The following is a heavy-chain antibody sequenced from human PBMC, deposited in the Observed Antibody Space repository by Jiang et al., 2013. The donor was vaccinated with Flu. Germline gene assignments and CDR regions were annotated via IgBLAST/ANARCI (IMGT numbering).Heavy chain of an antibody. D-gene: IGHD2-15*01. V-gene: IGHV6-1*01. CDR1: GGSVSDDTVA. Sequence: GPGLVKPSGTLSVACVISGGSVSDDTVAWHWVRQSPSRGLEWLGRTYYGSGGLLTLQLLWDRLTINADIYRNHIVLQLSSMTVDDAGVYYCMKTPRGCEAFDVWGQGTWVT. CDR3: MKTPRGCEAFDV. J-gene: IGHJ3*01. CDR2: TYYGSGGL.